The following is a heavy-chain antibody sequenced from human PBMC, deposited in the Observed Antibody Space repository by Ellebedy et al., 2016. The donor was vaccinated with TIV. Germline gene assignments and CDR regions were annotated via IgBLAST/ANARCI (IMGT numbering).Heavy chain of an antibody. CDR3: AKEVGADFDY. CDR2: IRSKANSYAT. CDR1: GFTFSSYA. J-gene: IGHJ4*02. Sequence: PGGSLRLSCAASGFTFSSYAMSWVRQAPGKGLEWVGRIRSKANSYATAYAASVKGRFTISRDDSKNTAYLQMNSLKTEDTAVYYCAKEVGADFDYWGQGTLVTVSS. V-gene: IGHV3-73*01. D-gene: IGHD1-26*01.